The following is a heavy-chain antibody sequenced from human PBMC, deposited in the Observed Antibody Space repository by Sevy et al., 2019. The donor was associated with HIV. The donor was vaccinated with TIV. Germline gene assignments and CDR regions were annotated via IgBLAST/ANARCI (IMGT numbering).Heavy chain of an antibody. D-gene: IGHD3-3*01. CDR1: GGSFSGYY. J-gene: IGHJ5*02. CDR3: AREGSQRITIFGVVITNWFDP. CDR2: INHSGST. Sequence: SETLSLTCAVYGGSFSGYYWSWIRQPPGKGLEWIGEINHSGSTIYNPSLKSRVTISVDTSKNQFSLKLSSVTAADTAVYYCAREGSQRITIFGVVITNWFDPWGQGTLVTVSS. V-gene: IGHV4-34*01.